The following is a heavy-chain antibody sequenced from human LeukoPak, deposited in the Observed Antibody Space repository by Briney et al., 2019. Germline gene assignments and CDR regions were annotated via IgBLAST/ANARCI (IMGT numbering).Heavy chain of an antibody. V-gene: IGHV3-21*04. D-gene: IGHD6-13*01. CDR3: ARDPIAAAGTGY. CDR1: GFTFSSYS. CDR2: ISSSGSTI. J-gene: IGHJ4*02. Sequence: GGSLRLSCAASGFTFSSYSMNWVRQAPGKGLEWVSSISSSGSTIYYADSVKGRFTISRDSAKNSLYLQMNSLRAEDTAVYYCARDPIAAAGTGYWGQGTLVTVSS.